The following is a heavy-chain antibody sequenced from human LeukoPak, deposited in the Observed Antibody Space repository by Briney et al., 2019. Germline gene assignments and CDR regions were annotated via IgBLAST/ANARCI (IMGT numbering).Heavy chain of an antibody. Sequence: SETLSLTCTVSGVPLSGHYWSWIRQPPGKRLEWFGYVSYTGRSKYKYSLQSQVTISIDTSKSQFSLKLPSVNSAATAVYSCARLLDNDISGDPDTFDVWGKGTTVIVHS. D-gene: IGHD3-22*01. CDR1: GVPLSGHY. CDR2: VSYTGRS. V-gene: IGHV4-59*11. J-gene: IGHJ3*01. CDR3: ARLLDNDISGDPDTFDV.